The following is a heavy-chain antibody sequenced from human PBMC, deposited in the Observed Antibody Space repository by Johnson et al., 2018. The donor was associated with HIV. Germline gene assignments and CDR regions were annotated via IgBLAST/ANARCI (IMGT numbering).Heavy chain of an antibody. V-gene: IGHV3-11*04. J-gene: IGHJ3*02. D-gene: IGHD1-1*01. CDR2: ISSSGSTI. Sequence: QVQLVESGGGLVKPGGSLRVSCEASGFTLSSFCMAWVRQAPGRGPVWISYISSSGSTIYYADSVKGRFTISRDNAKNSLYLQMNSLRAEDTAVYYCAKDLMYNWNDVGAFDIWGQGTMVTVSS. CDR3: AKDLMYNWNDVGAFDI. CDR1: GFTLSSFC.